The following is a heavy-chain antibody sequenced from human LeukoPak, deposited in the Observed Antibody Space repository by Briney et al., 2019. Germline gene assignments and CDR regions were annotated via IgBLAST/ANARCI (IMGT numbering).Heavy chain of an antibody. CDR3: ATMASYYYDSSGFDY. D-gene: IGHD3-22*01. V-gene: IGHV3-23*01. CDR1: EFTFSSYG. CDR2: IGGSGGST. Sequence: PGGCLRLSCAASEFTFSSYGMSWVRQAPGKGLEWVSAIGGSGGSTYYADSVKGRFTISRDNSKNTLYLQMNSLRAEDTAVYYCATMASYYYDSSGFDYWGQGTLVTVSS. J-gene: IGHJ4*02.